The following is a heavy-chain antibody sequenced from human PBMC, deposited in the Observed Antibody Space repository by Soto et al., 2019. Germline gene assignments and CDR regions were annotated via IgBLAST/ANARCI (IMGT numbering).Heavy chain of an antibody. CDR3: AKQPQLPHYYFDF. CDR1: GFTFSNYA. D-gene: IGHD1-1*01. CDR2: IGSSGGST. J-gene: IGHJ4*02. Sequence: PGGSLRLSCAASGFTFSNYAMSWVRQAPGKGLEWVSGIGSSGGSTYYADSVKGRFTISRDISKKTLYLQMNSLRAEDTAVYYCAKQPQLPHYYFDFWGQGALVTVSS. V-gene: IGHV3-23*01.